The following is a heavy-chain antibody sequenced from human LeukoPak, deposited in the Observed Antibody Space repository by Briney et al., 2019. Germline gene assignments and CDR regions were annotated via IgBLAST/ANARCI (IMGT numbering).Heavy chain of an antibody. CDR3: ARGNGWYYP. J-gene: IGHJ5*02. CDR1: GGXISNFY. CDR2: IFYSGSA. Sequence: SETLSLTCTLSGGXISNFYWSWIRQHPGKGLEWIGYIFYSGSANYNPSLKSRVTISVDTSKNQFSLRLTSVTAADTAVYYCARGNGWYYPWGQGTLVTVSS. V-gene: IGHV4-59*08. D-gene: IGHD6-19*01.